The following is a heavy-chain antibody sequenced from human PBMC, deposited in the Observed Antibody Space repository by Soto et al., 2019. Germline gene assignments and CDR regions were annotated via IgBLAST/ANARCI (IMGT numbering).Heavy chain of an antibody. CDR2: NNAGNGNT. V-gene: IGHV1-3*01. J-gene: IGHJ4*02. Sequence: QVQLVQSGAEVKKPGASVKVSCKASGYTFTSYAMHWVRQAPAQRLEWMGWNNAGNGNTKYSQKFQGRVTITTDTSASTAYMELSSLRSEDTAVYYCARGQNGVAVAGTYWGEGTLVTVSS. CDR3: ARGQNGVAVAGTY. D-gene: IGHD6-19*01. CDR1: GYTFTSYA.